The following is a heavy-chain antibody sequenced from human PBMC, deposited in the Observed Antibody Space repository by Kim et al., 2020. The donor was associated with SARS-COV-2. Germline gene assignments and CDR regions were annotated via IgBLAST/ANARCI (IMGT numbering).Heavy chain of an antibody. D-gene: IGHD6-19*01. CDR2: ISSSSSYI. CDR1: GFTFSSYS. J-gene: IGHJ6*02. V-gene: IGHV3-21*01. CDR3: ARDVSPGYSSRWLLYYYYGMDV. Sequence: GGSLRLSCAASGFTFSSYSMNWVRQAPGKGLEWVSSISSSSSYIYYADSVKGRFTISRDNAKNSLYLQMNSLRAEDTAVYYCARDVSPGYSSRWLLYYYYGMDVWGQGTTVTVSS.